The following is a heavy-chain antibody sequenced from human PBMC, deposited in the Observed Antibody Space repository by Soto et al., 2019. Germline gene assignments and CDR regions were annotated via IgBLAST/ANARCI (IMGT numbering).Heavy chain of an antibody. J-gene: IGHJ4*02. CDR3: ARDQAAGSFDY. CDR2: ISSNGGST. CDR1: GFTFSSYA. V-gene: IGHV3-64*01. Sequence: QPGGSLRLSCAASGFTFSSYAMHWVRQAPGKGLEYVSAISSNGGSTYYANSVKGRFTISRDNSKNTLYLQMGSLRAEDMAVYYCARDQAAGSFDYWGQGTLVTVSS. D-gene: IGHD3-10*01.